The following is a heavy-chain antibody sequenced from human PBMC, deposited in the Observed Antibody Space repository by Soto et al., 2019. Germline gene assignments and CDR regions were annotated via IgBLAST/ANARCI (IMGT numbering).Heavy chain of an antibody. D-gene: IGHD3-22*01. CDR3: ARVRGASSRRSSWNYYDSSGYYRNDAFDI. CDR1: GGSFSGYY. Sequence: SETLSLTCAVYGGSFSGYYWSWIRQPPGKGLEWIGEINHSGSTNYNPSLKSRVTISVDTSKNQFSLKLSSVTAADTAVYYCARVRGASSRRSSWNYYDSSGYYRNDAFDIWGQGTMVTVSS. V-gene: IGHV4-34*01. J-gene: IGHJ3*02. CDR2: INHSGST.